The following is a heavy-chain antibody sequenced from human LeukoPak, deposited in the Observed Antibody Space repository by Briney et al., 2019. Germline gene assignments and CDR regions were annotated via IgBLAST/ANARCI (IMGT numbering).Heavy chain of an antibody. CDR3: ARGSYYYDSSGYYYANWFDP. CDR2: IYPSGGST. Sequence: ASVKVSCKASVYTFTSYYMHWVRQAPGQGLEWMGIIYPSGGSTSYAQKFQGRVTMTRDMSTSTVYMELSSLRSEDTAVYYCARGSYYYDSSGYYYANWFDPWGQGTLVTVSS. J-gene: IGHJ5*02. D-gene: IGHD3-22*01. V-gene: IGHV1-46*01. CDR1: VYTFTSYY.